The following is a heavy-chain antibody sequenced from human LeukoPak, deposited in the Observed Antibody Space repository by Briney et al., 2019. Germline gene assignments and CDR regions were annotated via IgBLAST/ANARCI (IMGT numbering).Heavy chain of an antibody. CDR3: ARAAEWQWLVRGYHYYGMDV. CDR1: GFTVSSNY. J-gene: IGHJ6*02. V-gene: IGHV3-53*01. Sequence: PGGSLRLSCAASGFTVSSNYMSWVRQAPGKGLEWVSVIYSGGSTYYADSVKGRFTISRDNSKNTLYLQMNSLRAEDTAVYYCARAAEWQWLVRGYHYYGMDVWGQGTTVTVSS. CDR2: IYSGGST. D-gene: IGHD6-19*01.